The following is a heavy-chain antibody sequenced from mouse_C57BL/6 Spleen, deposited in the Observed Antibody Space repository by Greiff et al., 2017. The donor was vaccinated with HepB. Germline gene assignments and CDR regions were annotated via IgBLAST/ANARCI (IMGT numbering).Heavy chain of an antibody. CDR1: GYTFTSYW. V-gene: IGHV1-72*01. D-gene: IGHD1-1*01. J-gene: IGHJ2*01. CDR2: IDPNSGGT. Sequence: VQLQQPGAELVKPGASVKLSCKASGYTFTSYWMHWVKQRPGRGLEWIGRIDPNSGGTKYNEKFKSTATLTVDRPSSTAYMQLSSLTSEDSAVYYWARGVVATSRYYFDYWGQGTTLTVSS. CDR3: ARGVVATSRYYFDY.